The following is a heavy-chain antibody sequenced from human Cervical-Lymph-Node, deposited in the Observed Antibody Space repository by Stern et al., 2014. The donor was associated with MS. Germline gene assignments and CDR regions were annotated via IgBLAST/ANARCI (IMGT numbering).Heavy chain of an antibody. J-gene: IGHJ3*02. CDR2: IFSSGST. CDR1: GGSISSGGYY. Sequence: VQLVESGPGLVKPSQTLSLTCTVSGGSISSGGYYWSWIRQPPGKGLKWIGYIFSSGSTYYNPSLKSRVTISGDTSKNQFSLKLSAVTAADTAVYYCASPDPDYYDSSGYHDAFDIWGQGTMVTVSS. CDR3: ASPDPDYYDSSGYHDAFDI. V-gene: IGHV4-31*03. D-gene: IGHD3-22*01.